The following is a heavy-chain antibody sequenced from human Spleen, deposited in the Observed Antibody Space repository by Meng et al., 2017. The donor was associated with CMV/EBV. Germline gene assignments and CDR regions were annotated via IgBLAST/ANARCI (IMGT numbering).Heavy chain of an antibody. D-gene: IGHD3-22*01. CDR3: ARDREITMIVVAFDY. Sequence: EVLLVESGGGLVKLGGSLRLSWSTSGFTFSSYSMNWVRQAPGKGLEWVSSISSSSSYIYYADSVKGRFTISRDNAKNSLYLQMNSLRAEDTAVYYCARDREITMIVVAFDYWGQGTLVTVSS. CDR2: ISSSSSYI. CDR1: GFTFSSYS. J-gene: IGHJ4*02. V-gene: IGHV3-21*01.